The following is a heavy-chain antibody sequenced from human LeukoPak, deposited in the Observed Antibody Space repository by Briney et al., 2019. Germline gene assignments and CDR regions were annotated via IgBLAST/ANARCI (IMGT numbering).Heavy chain of an antibody. CDR2: ISSSSSYI. V-gene: IGHV3-21*01. Sequence: GGSLRLSCAASGFTFTSYSINWVRQAPGKGLEWVSSISSSSSYIYYADSVKGRFTISRDNAKKSLYLQMNSLRAEDTAVYYCARDGGLAYCGGDCYDLGYYYYYYMDVWGKGTTVTISS. D-gene: IGHD2-21*02. CDR3: ARDGGLAYCGGDCYDLGYYYYYYMDV. J-gene: IGHJ6*03. CDR1: GFTFTSYS.